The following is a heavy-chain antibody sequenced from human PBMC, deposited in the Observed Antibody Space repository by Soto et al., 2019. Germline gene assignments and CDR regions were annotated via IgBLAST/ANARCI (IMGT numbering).Heavy chain of an antibody. Sequence: GASVKGACKAAGYDFTAYGSNWVRQASGQGLEWMGWMNPINGATGSARRFQGRVSMTRNTATGTAYLELTSLRSDDTAVYYCGRGPSPRAPAGGTPYYYAMDVWG. D-gene: IGHD6-13*01. V-gene: IGHV1-8*02. CDR3: GRGPSPRAPAGGTPYYYAMDV. CDR1: GYDFTAYG. CDR2: MNPINGAT. J-gene: IGHJ6*02.